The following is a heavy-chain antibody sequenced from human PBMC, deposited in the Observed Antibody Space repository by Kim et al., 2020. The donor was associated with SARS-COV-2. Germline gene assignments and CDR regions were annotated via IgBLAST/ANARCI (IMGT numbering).Heavy chain of an antibody. D-gene: IGHD3-16*01. CDR3: AKDGDTSTTRTDSLDI. CDR1: GFTFRTYA. V-gene: IGHV3-23*01. Sequence: GGSLRLSCATSGFTFRTYAMSWVRQAPGKGLEWLSAISGSGATTHYADSVKGRFTISRDNSMNTLSLQMTSLRVEDTALYYCAKDGDTSTTRTDSLDIWGQGKMVTGSS. J-gene: IGHJ3*02. CDR2: ISGSGATT.